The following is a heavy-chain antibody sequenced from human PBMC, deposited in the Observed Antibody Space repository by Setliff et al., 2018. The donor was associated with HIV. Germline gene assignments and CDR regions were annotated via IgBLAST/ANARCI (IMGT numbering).Heavy chain of an antibody. V-gene: IGHV3-48*01. CDR3: ARAGGVEGYYYYYYMDV. J-gene: IGHJ6*03. Sequence: GGSLRLSCAASGFTFSDCSMNWVRQAPGKGLEWISYITSTGSTIFYADSVRGRFTISRDDAEKSVYLQMNSLRAEDTAVYYCARAGGVEGYYYYYYMDVWGKGTTVTVSS. CDR2: ITSTGSTI. CDR1: GFTFSDCS. D-gene: IGHD1-1*01.